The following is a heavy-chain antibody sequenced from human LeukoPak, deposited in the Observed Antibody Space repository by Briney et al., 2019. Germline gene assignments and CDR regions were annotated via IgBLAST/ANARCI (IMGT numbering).Heavy chain of an antibody. CDR1: GYTFTDYY. Sequence: ASVKVSCKASGYTFTDYYIHWVRQAPGQGLEWMGWINLNNDETFYAQNFQDRVTMTGDTSFSTAYLELSSLRSDDTAVFYCARSYFDVLTNYYMWLAPWGQGTLVTVSS. CDR2: INLNNDET. J-gene: IGHJ5*02. D-gene: IGHD3-9*01. CDR3: ARSYFDVLTNYYMWLAP. V-gene: IGHV1-2*02.